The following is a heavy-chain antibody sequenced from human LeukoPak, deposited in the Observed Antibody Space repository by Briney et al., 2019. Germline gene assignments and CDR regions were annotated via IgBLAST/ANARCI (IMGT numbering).Heavy chain of an antibody. V-gene: IGHV3-53*01. CDR3: AREGSGYDSHIPFDY. CDR1: GFTVSSNY. CDR2: IYSGGST. D-gene: IGHD5-12*01. Sequence: PGGSLRLSCAASGFTVSSNYMSWFRQAPGKGLEWVSVIYSGGSTYYADSVKGRFTISRDNSKNTLYLQMNSLRAEDTAVYYCAREGSGYDSHIPFDYWGQGTLVTVSS. J-gene: IGHJ4*02.